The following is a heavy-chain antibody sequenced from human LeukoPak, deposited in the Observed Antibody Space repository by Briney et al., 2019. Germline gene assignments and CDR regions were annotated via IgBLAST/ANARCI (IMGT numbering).Heavy chain of an antibody. Sequence: SETLSLTCTVSGGSISGYYWSWIRQPPGQGLEWIAYIHSSGYTNYNPSLKSRVTISVDTSKNQFSLKVTSVTAADTAMYYCTKRQGPTSGSYDYFDPWGQGTLVTVSS. J-gene: IGHJ5*02. V-gene: IGHV4-4*09. D-gene: IGHD1-26*01. CDR3: TKRQGPTSGSYDYFDP. CDR2: IHSSGYT. CDR1: GGSISGYY.